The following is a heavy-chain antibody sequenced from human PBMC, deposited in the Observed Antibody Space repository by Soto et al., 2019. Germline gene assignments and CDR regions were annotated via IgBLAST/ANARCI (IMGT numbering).Heavy chain of an antibody. CDR3: ARDNYNILSAYKEIEENFQH. V-gene: IGHV1-18*01. Sequence: GASVKVSCKASGYTFTNYGISWVRQAPGQGLEWMGWISGYSGNTNYAQRFQDRATMTTDTSTTTAYMELRSLRSDDTAVYYCARDNYNILSAYKEIEENFQHWGQGTLVTVSS. CDR2: ISGYSGNT. J-gene: IGHJ1*01. D-gene: IGHD3-9*01. CDR1: GYTFTNYG.